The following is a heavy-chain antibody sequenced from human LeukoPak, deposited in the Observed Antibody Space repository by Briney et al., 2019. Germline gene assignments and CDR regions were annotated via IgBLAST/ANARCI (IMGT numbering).Heavy chain of an antibody. J-gene: IGHJ3*02. CDR1: GYRFTSYW. V-gene: IGHV5-51*01. CDR3: ARPYCSSTSCYGAYDAFDI. D-gene: IGHD2-2*01. CDR2: IYPGDSDT. Sequence: GESLKISCKGSGYRFTSYWIGWVRQMPGKGLEWMGIIYPGDSDTRYSPSFQGQVTISADKSISTAYLQWSSLKASDTAMYYCARPYCSSTSCYGAYDAFDIWGQGTMVTVSS.